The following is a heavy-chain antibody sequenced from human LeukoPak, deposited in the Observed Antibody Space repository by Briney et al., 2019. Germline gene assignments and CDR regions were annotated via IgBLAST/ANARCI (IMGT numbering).Heavy chain of an antibody. CDR1: GGSISSSSYY. D-gene: IGHD6-13*01. Sequence: SETLSLTCTVSGGSISSSSYYWGWIRQPPGKGLEWIGSIYYSGSTYYNPSLKSRVTISVDTSKNQFSLKLSSVTAADTAVYYCARRRSSSWYVSIDYWGQGTLVTVSS. V-gene: IGHV4-39*01. J-gene: IGHJ4*02. CDR2: IYYSGST. CDR3: ARRRSSSWYVSIDY.